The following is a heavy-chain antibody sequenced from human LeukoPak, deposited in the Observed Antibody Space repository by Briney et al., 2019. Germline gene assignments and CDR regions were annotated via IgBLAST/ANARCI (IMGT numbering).Heavy chain of an antibody. Sequence: PGRSLRLSCAASGFTFSSYAMHWVRQAPGKGLEWVAVLSYDGSNKYYADSVKGRFTISRDNSKNTLYLQMNSLRAEDTAVYYCARSPRYFDWFFDYWGQGTLVTVSS. D-gene: IGHD3-9*01. J-gene: IGHJ4*02. CDR3: ARSPRYFDWFFDY. CDR2: LSYDGSNK. CDR1: GFTFSSYA. V-gene: IGHV3-30*04.